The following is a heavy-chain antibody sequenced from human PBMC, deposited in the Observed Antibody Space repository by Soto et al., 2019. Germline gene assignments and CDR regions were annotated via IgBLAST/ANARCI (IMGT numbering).Heavy chain of an antibody. CDR1: GGSISSYY. D-gene: IGHD6-6*01. J-gene: IGHJ6*02. Sequence: PSETLSLTCTVSGGSISSYYWSWIRQPPGKGLEWIGYIYYSGSTNYNPPLKSRVTISVDTSKNQFSLKLSSVTAADTAVCYCARVRLVRTYYYGMDVWGQGTTVTVSS. V-gene: IGHV4-59*01. CDR2: IYYSGST. CDR3: ARVRLVRTYYYGMDV.